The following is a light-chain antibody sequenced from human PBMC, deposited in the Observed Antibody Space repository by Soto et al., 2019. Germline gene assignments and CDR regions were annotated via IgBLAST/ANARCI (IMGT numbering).Light chain of an antibody. CDR1: QSISTY. J-gene: IGKJ2*01. CDR2: SAS. V-gene: IGKV1-39*01. CDR3: QQSNSIPFT. Sequence: DIQMTQSPSSLSASVGGRVTITCRASQSISTYLNWYQQTPGKAPALLISSASSLQSGVPSRFSGSGSWTDFTLTISSLQPEDFATYYCQQSNSIPFTFGQGTRLEIK.